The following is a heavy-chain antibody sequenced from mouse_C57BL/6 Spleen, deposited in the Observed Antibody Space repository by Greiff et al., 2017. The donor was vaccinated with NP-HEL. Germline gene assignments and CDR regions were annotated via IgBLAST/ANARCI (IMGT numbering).Heavy chain of an antibody. CDR3: ARITTVVERDFDY. D-gene: IGHD1-1*01. Sequence: QVQLQQPGAELVKPGASVKLSCKASGYTFTSYWMHWVKQRPGQGLEWIGMIHPNSGSTNYNEKFKSKATLTVDKSSSTAYMQLSSLTSEDSAVYYCARITTVVERDFDYWGQGTTLTVSS. V-gene: IGHV1-64*01. CDR2: IHPNSGST. J-gene: IGHJ2*01. CDR1: GYTFTSYW.